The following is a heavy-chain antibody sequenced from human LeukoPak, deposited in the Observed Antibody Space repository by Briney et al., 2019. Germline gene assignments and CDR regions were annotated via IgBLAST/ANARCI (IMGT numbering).Heavy chain of an antibody. CDR1: GFTVSSNY. CDR3: ARDGSGYDSRGAFDI. J-gene: IGHJ3*02. V-gene: IGHV3-66*01. Sequence: GGSLRLSCAASGFTVSSNYMSWVRQAPGKGLEWVSVIYSGGSTYYADSVKGRFTISRDNSKNTLYLQMNSLRAEDTAVYYCARDGSGYDSRGAFDIWGQGTTVTVSS. D-gene: IGHD5-12*01. CDR2: IYSGGST.